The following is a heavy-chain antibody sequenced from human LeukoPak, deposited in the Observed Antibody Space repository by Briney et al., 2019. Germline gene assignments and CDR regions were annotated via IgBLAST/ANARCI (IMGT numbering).Heavy chain of an antibody. J-gene: IGHJ6*02. CDR2: INAGNGNT. Sequence: ASVKVSCKASGYTFTSYAMHWVRQAPGQRLEWMGWINAGNGNTKYSQKFQGRVTITRDTSASTAYMELSSLRSEDTAVYYCARVLVVVTAIRTRGYGMDVWGQGTTVTVSS. CDR1: GYTFTSYA. V-gene: IGHV1-3*01. CDR3: ARVLVVVTAIRTRGYGMDV. D-gene: IGHD2-21*02.